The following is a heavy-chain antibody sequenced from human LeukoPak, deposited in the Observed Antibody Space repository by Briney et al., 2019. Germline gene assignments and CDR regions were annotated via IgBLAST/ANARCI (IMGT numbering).Heavy chain of an antibody. CDR3: ARVSGYDWESFYDY. CDR1: GGSISSYY. Sequence: SETLSLTCTVSGGSISSYYWSWIRQPPGKGLEWIGYIYYSGSTNYNPSLKSRVTISVDTSKNQFSLKLSSVTAADTAVYYCARVSGYDWESFYDYWGQGPLVTVSS. CDR2: IYYSGST. J-gene: IGHJ4*02. D-gene: IGHD5-12*01. V-gene: IGHV4-59*01.